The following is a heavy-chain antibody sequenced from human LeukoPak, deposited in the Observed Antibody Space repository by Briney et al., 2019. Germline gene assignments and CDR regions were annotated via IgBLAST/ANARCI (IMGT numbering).Heavy chain of an antibody. J-gene: IGHJ5*02. Sequence: PSETLSLTCAVYGGSFSGYYWSWIRQPPGKGLEWIGEINHSGSTNYNPSLKSRVTISVDTSKNQFSLKLGSVTAADTAVYYCARALRWLTYNWFDPWGQGTLVTVSS. CDR1: GGSFSGYY. D-gene: IGHD6-19*01. V-gene: IGHV4-34*01. CDR2: INHSGST. CDR3: ARALRWLTYNWFDP.